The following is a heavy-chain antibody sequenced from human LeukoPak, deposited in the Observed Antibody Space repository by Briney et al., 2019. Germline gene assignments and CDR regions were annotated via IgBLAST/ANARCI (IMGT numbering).Heavy chain of an antibody. CDR3: EELGITMIGGV. J-gene: IGHJ6*04. V-gene: IGHV3-7*01. D-gene: IGHD3-10*02. CDR1: GFTFSSYW. CDR2: IKQDGSEK. Sequence: GGSLRLSYAVSGFTFSSYWTSWVRQAPGKGLEWVANIKQDGSEKYYVDSVKGRFTISRDNAKNSLYLQMNSLRAEDTAVYYCEELGITMIGGVWGKGTTVTISS.